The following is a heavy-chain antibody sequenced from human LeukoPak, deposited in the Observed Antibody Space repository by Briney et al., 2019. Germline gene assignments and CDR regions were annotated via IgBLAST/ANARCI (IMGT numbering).Heavy chain of an antibody. Sequence: SETLSLTCTVSGGSISSYYWSWIRQPPGKGLEWIGYIYYSGSTNYNPSLKSRVTISVDTSKNQFSLKLSSVTAADTAVYFCARVSWFGVSSYYYYMDVWGKGTTVTVSS. V-gene: IGHV4-59*01. CDR3: ARVSWFGVSSYYYYMDV. CDR1: GGSISSYY. D-gene: IGHD3-10*01. J-gene: IGHJ6*03. CDR2: IYYSGST.